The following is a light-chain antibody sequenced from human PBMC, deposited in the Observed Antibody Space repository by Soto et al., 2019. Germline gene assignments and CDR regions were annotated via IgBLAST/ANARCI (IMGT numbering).Light chain of an antibody. CDR3: QQYNCWLALS. CDR2: GAS. J-gene: IGKJ4*01. CDR1: QSINSD. Sequence: EIVMTQSPATLSVSPGERATLSCRSSQSINSDLAWYLQKPGQAPRHLLYGASTRASGVPARFSGSGSVTEFTLTISSLQPEDFAVYYCQQYNCWLALSFGCGTKVEIK. V-gene: IGKV3-15*01.